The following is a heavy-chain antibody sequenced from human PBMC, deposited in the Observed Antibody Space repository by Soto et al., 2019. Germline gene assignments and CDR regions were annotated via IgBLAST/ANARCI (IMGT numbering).Heavy chain of an antibody. D-gene: IGHD2-15*01. J-gene: IGHJ5*02. CDR2: ISAYNGDR. Sequence: QVQLVQSGAEVKKPGASVKVSCKASGYTFNNYGITWVQQAPGQGLEWMGWISAYNGDRQYAQKFQDRDVMTTEESTSTAYKELRSLRVEDTAVYYCARDAGRGCSSGTCYSPDRNWFDPWGQGTLVTASS. CDR3: ARDAGRGCSSGTCYSPDRNWFDP. V-gene: IGHV1-18*01. CDR1: GYTFNNYG.